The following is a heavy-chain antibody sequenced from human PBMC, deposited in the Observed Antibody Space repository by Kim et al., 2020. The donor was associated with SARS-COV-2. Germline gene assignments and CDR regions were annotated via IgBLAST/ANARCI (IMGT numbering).Heavy chain of an antibody. CDR2: INPNSGGS. CDR3: AWAQVSSNCYYPDY. J-gene: IGHJ4*02. D-gene: IGHD3-22*01. Sequence: ATVKVSCKTSGYTFHGYYIHWVRQAPGQGLEWMGRINPNSGGSNYAQNFQGRVTMTRDTSISTAYLELTRLTSDDTAVYYCAWAQVSSNCYYPDYWGQGT. V-gene: IGHV1-2*06. CDR1: GYTFHGYY.